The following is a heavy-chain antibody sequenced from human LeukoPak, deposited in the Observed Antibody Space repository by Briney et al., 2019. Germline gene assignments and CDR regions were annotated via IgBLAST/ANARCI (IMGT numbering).Heavy chain of an antibody. D-gene: IGHD6-13*01. CDR3: AKGPKQLLVGSRGYYFDY. V-gene: IGHV3-23*01. Sequence: PGGSLRLSCAASEFTFINHWMYWVRQAPGKGLEWVSGISGSGDRRNYADSVKGRFTISRDISKNTLYLQMNSLRAEDTAVYCCAKGPKQLLVGSRGYYFDYWGQGTLVTVSS. CDR1: EFTFINHW. J-gene: IGHJ4*02. CDR2: ISGSGDRR.